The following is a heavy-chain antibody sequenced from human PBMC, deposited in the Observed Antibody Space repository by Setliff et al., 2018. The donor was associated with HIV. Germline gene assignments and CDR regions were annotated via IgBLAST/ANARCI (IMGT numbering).Heavy chain of an antibody. D-gene: IGHD5-12*01. CDR1: GFTFSSYS. V-gene: IGHV3-21*01. Sequence: PGGSLRLSCAASGFTFSSYSMNWVRQAPGKGLEWVSSISSSSSYIYYADSVKGRFTISRDNAKNSLYLQMNSLRAEDTAVYYCARGDLNSGYDAFDIWGQGTMVTVSS. J-gene: IGHJ3*02. CDR3: ARGDLNSGYDAFDI. CDR2: ISSSSSYI.